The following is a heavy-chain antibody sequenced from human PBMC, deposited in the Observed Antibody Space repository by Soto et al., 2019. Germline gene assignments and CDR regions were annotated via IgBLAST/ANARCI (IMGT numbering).Heavy chain of an antibody. CDR2: IYGDGSKQ. V-gene: IGHV3-33*01. J-gene: IGHJ3*01. D-gene: IGHD3-10*01. CDR3: ARDDDGEPNAFDV. Sequence: LSFEASGLTFSRYGMHWVRQAPGRGLEWVALIYGDGSKQYYTDSVKGRFTISRDNAKNTLFLEMSVLRAEDTAVYYCARDDDGEPNAFDVWGQGTMVTVSS. CDR1: GLTFSRYG.